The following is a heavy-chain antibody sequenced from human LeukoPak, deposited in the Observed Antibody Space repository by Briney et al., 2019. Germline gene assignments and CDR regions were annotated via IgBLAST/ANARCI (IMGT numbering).Heavy chain of an antibody. D-gene: IGHD3-3*01. V-gene: IGHV4-34*01. CDR2: INHSGST. J-gene: IGHJ3*02. CDR3: GSFLDTVDAFDI. Sequence: SETLSLTCAVYGGSFSGYYWSWIRQPPGKGLEWIGEINHSGSTNYNPSLKSRATISVDTSKNQFSLKLSSVTAADTAVYYCGSFLDTVDAFDIWGQGTMVTVSS. CDR1: GGSFSGYY.